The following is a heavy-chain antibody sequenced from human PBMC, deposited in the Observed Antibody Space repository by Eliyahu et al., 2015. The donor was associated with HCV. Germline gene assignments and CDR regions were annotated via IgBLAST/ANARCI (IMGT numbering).Heavy chain of an antibody. D-gene: IGHD3-22*01. CDR2: ISSSGSTI. CDR3: AREPYEYGMDV. V-gene: IGHV3-48*03. J-gene: IGHJ6*02. CDR1: GFTFSSYE. Sequence: VQLVESGGGLVQPGGSLRLSCAASGFTFSSYEMNWVRQAPGKGLEWVSYISSSGSTIIYADSVKGRFTTSRDNAKNSLYLQMNTLRAEDTALYYCAREPYEYGMDVWGQGTTVTVSS.